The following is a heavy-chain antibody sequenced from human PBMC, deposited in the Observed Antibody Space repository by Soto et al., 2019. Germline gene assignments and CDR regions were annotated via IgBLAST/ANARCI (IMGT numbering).Heavy chain of an antibody. J-gene: IGHJ4*02. Sequence: ASETLSLTCTVSGGSISSYYWSWIRQPPGKGLEWIGYIYYSGSTNYNPSLKSRVTISVDTSKNQFSLKLSSVTAADTAVYYCARAPDCSGGRCFEYYFDYWGQGTLVTVSS. CDR3: ARAPDCSGGRCFEYYFDY. CDR1: GGSISSYY. CDR2: IYYSGST. V-gene: IGHV4-59*01. D-gene: IGHD2-15*01.